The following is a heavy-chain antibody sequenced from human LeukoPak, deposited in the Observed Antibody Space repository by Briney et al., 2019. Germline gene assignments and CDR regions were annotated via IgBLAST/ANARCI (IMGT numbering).Heavy chain of an antibody. D-gene: IGHD1-26*01. CDR2: ISYDGSNK. CDR3: AKELRGYIVGAPFVY. Sequence: GGSLRLSCAASGFTFSSYGMHWVRQAPGKGLEWVAVISYDGSNKYYADSVKGRFTISRDNSKNTLYLQMNSLRAEDTAVYYCAKELRGYIVGAPFVYWGQGTLVTVSS. V-gene: IGHV3-30*18. J-gene: IGHJ4*02. CDR1: GFTFSSYG.